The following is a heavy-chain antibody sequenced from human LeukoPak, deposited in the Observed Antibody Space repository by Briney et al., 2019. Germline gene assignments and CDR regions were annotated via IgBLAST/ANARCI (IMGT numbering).Heavy chain of an antibody. D-gene: IGHD1-1*01. V-gene: IGHV1-46*01. CDR3: ARGGGGGTTGP. CDR2: INPSGGNT. J-gene: IGHJ5*02. CDR1: GYTFTSYY. Sequence: VASVKVSCKASGYTFTSYYMHWVRQAPGQGLEWMGIINPSGGNTGYAQKFQGRVTMTRNTSISTAYMELSSLRSEDTAVYYCARGGGGGTTGPWGQGTLVTVSS.